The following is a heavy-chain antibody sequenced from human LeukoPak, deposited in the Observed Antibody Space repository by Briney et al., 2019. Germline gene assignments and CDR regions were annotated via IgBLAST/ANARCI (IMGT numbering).Heavy chain of an antibody. CDR2: INPNSGAT. J-gene: IGHJ5*02. CDR3: GRGLRYYYDSSGYTNWFDP. Sequence: ASVTVSCKASGYSLTGYYMHWVRQAPGQGLEWMGWINPNSGATKYAQKFQGRVTMTRDTSSSTAYMELSRLRSDDTAVYYCGRGLRYYYDSSGYTNWFDPWGQGTLVTVSS. CDR1: GYSLTGYY. D-gene: IGHD3-22*01. V-gene: IGHV1-2*02.